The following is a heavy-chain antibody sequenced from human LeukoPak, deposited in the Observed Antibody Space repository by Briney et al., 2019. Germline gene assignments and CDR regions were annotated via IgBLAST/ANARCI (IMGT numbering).Heavy chain of an antibody. V-gene: IGHV3-66*01. J-gene: IGHJ4*02. CDR3: ASSIAYYDSSGYYGYYFDY. Sequence: GGSLRLSCAASGFTVSSNYMSWVRQAPGKGLEWVSVIYSGGSTYYADSVKGRFTISRDNAKNSLYLQMNSLRAEDTAVYYCASSIAYYDSSGYYGYYFDYWGQGTLVTVSS. CDR2: IYSGGST. CDR1: GFTVSSNY. D-gene: IGHD3-22*01.